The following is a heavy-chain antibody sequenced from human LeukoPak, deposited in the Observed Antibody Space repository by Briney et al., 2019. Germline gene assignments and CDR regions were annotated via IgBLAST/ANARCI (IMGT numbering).Heavy chain of an antibody. CDR3: ARWWYDFWSGYYFDY. V-gene: IGHV3-7*01. J-gene: IGHJ4*02. Sequence: GGSLRLSCAASGFTFSSYWMSWVRQAPGKGLEWVANIKQDGSEKYYVDSVKGRFTISRDNAKNSLYLQMNSLRAEDTAVYYCARWWYDFWSGYYFDYWGQGTLVTVSS. CDR1: GFTFSSYW. CDR2: IKQDGSEK. D-gene: IGHD3-3*01.